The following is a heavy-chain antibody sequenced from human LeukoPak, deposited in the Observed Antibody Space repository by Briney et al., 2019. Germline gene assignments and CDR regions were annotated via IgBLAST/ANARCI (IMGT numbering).Heavy chain of an antibody. CDR2: IIPIFGTA. D-gene: IGHD3-22*01. Sequence: SVKVSCKASGGTFSSYAISWVRQAPGQGLEWMGGIIPIFGTANYAQKFQGRVTITADESTSTAYMELSSLRSEDTAVYYCARGSSYYDSSGPWGQGTLATVSS. V-gene: IGHV1-69*13. CDR3: ARGSSYYDSSGP. CDR1: GGTFSSYA. J-gene: IGHJ4*02.